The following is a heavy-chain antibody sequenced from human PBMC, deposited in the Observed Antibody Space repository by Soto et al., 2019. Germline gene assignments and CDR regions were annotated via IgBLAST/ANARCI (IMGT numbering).Heavy chain of an antibody. D-gene: IGHD1-26*01. Sequence: EVQLLESGGGLIQPGRSLRLSCAASGFSFGVYAMSWVRQAPGKGLEWVATISGGIGSTYYADAVKGRFTIFRDISRSTLDLQMNSLRVEDTALYYCAKLRGRGIFEYWGQGTMVTISS. CDR1: GFSFGVYA. CDR2: ISGGIGST. V-gene: IGHV3-23*01. CDR3: AKLRGRGIFEY. J-gene: IGHJ4*02.